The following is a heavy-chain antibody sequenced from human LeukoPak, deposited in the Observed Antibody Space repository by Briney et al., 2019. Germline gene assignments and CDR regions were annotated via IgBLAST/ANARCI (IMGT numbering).Heavy chain of an antibody. CDR1: GFIVSNNY. V-gene: IGHV3-53*01. CDR2: IYSGGTT. J-gene: IGHJ3*02. D-gene: IGHD5-18*01. CDR3: ASAKDTAMVDDAFDI. Sequence: PGGSLRPSCAASGFIVSNNYMSWVRQAPGKGLEWLSVIYSGGTTYYADSVKGRFTISRDNFKNTLYLQMNNLRAEDTAVYYCASAKDTAMVDDAFDIWGQGTMVTVSS.